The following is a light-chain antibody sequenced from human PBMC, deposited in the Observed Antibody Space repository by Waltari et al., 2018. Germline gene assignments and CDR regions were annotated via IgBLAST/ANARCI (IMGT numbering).Light chain of an antibody. J-gene: IGKJ1*01. Sequence: VMTQSPATLSVSPGERVSLSCRASRSAKTSLAWYQQTPGPAPRLLIYRASTRAAGVPDRFSGSGSGTEFTLTISSLQSEDSAIYYCQQYNIWPWTFGPGTNVDIK. V-gene: IGKV3D-15*01. CDR2: RAS. CDR3: QQYNIWPWT. CDR1: RSAKTS.